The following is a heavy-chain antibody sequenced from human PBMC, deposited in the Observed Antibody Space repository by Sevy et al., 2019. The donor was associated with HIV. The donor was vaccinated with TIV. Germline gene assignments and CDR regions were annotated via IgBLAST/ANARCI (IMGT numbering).Heavy chain of an antibody. J-gene: IGHJ6*02. D-gene: IGHD6-13*01. CDR3: ARALSIAAAGSPYYYYGMDV. CDR2: IYYSGST. Sequence: SETLSLTCTVSGGSISSYYWSWIRQPPGKGLEWIGYIYYSGSTHYNPSLKSRVTISVDTSKNQFSLKLSSVTAADTAVYYCARALSIAAAGSPYYYYGMDVWGQGTTVTVSS. CDR1: GGSISSYY. V-gene: IGHV4-59*01.